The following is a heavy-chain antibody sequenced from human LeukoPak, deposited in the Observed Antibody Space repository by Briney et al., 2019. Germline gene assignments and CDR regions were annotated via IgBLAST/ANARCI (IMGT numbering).Heavy chain of an antibody. CDR2: TSSDLNVK. J-gene: IGHJ4*02. Sequence: GGSLRLSCAASGFTFRNYVIHWVRQAPGKGLEWVAVTSSDLNVKLSADSVKGRFTISRDSSRSALYLQMNSLRPEDTAIYYCAREGYYGSGSPPSLCFDYWGQGTLVTVSS. V-gene: IGHV3-30-3*01. D-gene: IGHD3-10*01. CDR1: GFTFRNYV. CDR3: AREGYYGSGSPPSLCFDY.